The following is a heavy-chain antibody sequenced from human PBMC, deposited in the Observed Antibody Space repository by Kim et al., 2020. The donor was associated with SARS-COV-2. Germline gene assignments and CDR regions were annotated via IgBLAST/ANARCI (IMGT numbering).Heavy chain of an antibody. CDR2: ISGSGGST. V-gene: IGHV3-23*01. CDR1: GFTFSSYA. CDR3: AKDGSAAAGPRPFFDY. J-gene: IGHJ4*02. D-gene: IGHD6-13*01. Sequence: GGSLRLSCAASGFTFSSYAMSWVRQAPGKGLEWVSAISGSGGSTYYADSVKGRFTISRDNSKNTLYLQMNSLRAEDTAVYYCAKDGSAAAGPRPFFDYWGQGTLVTVSS.